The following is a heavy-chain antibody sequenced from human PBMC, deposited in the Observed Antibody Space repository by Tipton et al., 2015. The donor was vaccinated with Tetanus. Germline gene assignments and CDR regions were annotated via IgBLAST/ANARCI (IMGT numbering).Heavy chain of an antibody. D-gene: IGHD2-21*02. CDR2: IYYSGST. V-gene: IGHV4-59*01. CDR1: GGSISSYY. Sequence: TLSLTCTVSGGSISSYYWSWIRQPPGKGLEWIGYIYYSGSTNYNPSLKSRVTISVDTSKNQFSLKLSSVTAADTAVYYCARDIGVVTAPHYYYYGMDVWGQGTTVTVSS. J-gene: IGHJ6*02. CDR3: ARDIGVVTAPHYYYYGMDV.